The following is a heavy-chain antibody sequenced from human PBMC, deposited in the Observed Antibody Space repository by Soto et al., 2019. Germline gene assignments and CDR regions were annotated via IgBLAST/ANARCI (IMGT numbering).Heavy chain of an antibody. CDR3: ARLPRDCNKTSCYYADH. V-gene: IGHV5-51*01. CDR2: MYPGDSDT. D-gene: IGHD2-2*01. Sequence: PGESLKISCRGSGYDFNTNWFGWVRQLPGRGLEWVGIMYPGDSDTRYNPSLQGHVTLSADVTVSTAFLQWRSLKTSDTVIYFCARLPRDCNKTSCYYADHWGEGTQVTVSS. CDR1: GYDFNTNW. J-gene: IGHJ4*02.